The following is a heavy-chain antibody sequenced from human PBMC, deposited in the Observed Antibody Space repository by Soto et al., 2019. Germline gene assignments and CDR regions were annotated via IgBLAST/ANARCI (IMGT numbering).Heavy chain of an antibody. CDR3: ARGALTGTTEYYYYYMDV. D-gene: IGHD1-7*01. V-gene: IGHV1-46*03. J-gene: IGHJ6*03. CDR2: INPSGGST. Sequence: QVQLVQSGAEVKKPGASVKVSCKASGYTFTSYYMHWVRQAPGQGLEWMGKINPSGGSTSYAQKFQGRVTMTRDTSTSTVYMELSSLRSEDTAVYYCARGALTGTTEYYYYYMDVWGKGTTVTVSS. CDR1: GYTFTSYY.